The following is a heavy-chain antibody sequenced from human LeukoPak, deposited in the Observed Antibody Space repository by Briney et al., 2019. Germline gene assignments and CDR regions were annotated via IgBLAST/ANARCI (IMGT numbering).Heavy chain of an antibody. CDR2: IYHSGST. CDR1: GGSISSSNW. D-gene: IGHD3-22*01. J-gene: IGHJ3*02. CDR3: ARTHYYDSSGYYDSDAFDI. V-gene: IGHV4-4*02. Sequence: SGTLSLTYAVSGGSISSSNWWSWVRQPPGQGLEWIGEIYHSGSTNYNPSLKSRVTISVDKSKNQFSLKLSSVTAADTAVYYCARTHYYDSSGYYDSDAFDIWGQGTMVTVSS.